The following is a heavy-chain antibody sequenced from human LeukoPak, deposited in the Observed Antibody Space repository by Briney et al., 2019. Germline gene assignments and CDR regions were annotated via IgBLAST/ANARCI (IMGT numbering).Heavy chain of an antibody. V-gene: IGHV3-21*01. J-gene: IGHJ4*02. CDR2: ISSSSSYI. CDR1: GFTFSSYS. D-gene: IGHD1-26*01. Sequence: GGSLRLSCAASGFTFSSYSMNWVRQAPGKGLEWVSSISSSSSYIYYADSVKGRFTISRNNAKNSLYLQMNSLRAEDTAVYYCAREYPPRGYRSYYIDYWGQGTLVTVSS. CDR3: AREYPPRGYRSYYIDY.